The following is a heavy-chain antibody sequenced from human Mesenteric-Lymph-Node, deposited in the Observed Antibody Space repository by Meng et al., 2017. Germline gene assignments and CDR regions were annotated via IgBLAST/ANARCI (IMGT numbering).Heavy chain of an antibody. D-gene: IGHD2-2*01. CDR3: ARTIGGADIVVVPAAYYFDY. Sequence: QAQLQQWGAGLLQPSETLSLTCGVSGGVFNGFYWSWIRQPPGKGLEWIAEINHSGNTNYNPSLKSRVTISVDRSNNQFSLKLSSVTAADTAVYYCARTIGGADIVVVPAAYYFDYWGQGTLVTVSS. CDR1: GGVFNGFY. CDR2: INHSGNT. V-gene: IGHV4-34*01. J-gene: IGHJ4*02.